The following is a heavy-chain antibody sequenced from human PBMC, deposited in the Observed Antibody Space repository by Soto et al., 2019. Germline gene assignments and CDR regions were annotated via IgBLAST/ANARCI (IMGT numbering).Heavy chain of an antibody. D-gene: IGHD2-15*01. CDR1: GGSISSGGYY. CDR3: SAQGSAFDY. CDR2: IYYSGST. V-gene: IGHV4-31*03. J-gene: IGHJ4*02. Sequence: APETLCLTCTVSGGSISSGGYYWSWIRQHPGKGLEWIGYIYYSGSTYYNPSLKSRVTISVDTSKNQFSLKLSSVTAADTAVYYCSAQGSAFDYWGQGTLVTVSS.